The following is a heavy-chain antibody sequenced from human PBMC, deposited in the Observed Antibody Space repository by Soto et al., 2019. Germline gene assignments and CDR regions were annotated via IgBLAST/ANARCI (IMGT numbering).Heavy chain of an antibody. V-gene: IGHV3-30*18. J-gene: IGHJ4*02. CDR3: AKEGCSGGICYGFDY. CDR1: GFTFSSYG. CDR2: MSWDGSDE. Sequence: QVQLVESGGGVVQPGRSLRLSCAASGFTFSSYGMHWVRQAPGKGLEWVAVMSWDGSDEFYEETVKGRFTVSRDNSRNTLYLQMNSLRPEDTAVYYCAKEGCSGGICYGFDYWGQGTLDTVSS. D-gene: IGHD2-15*01.